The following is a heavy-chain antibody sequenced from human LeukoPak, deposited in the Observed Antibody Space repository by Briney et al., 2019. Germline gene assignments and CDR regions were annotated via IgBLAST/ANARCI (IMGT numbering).Heavy chain of an antibody. CDR2: ISWNSGSI. CDR3: AKDIRQWLAHSGCDC. Sequence: GRSLRLSCAASGFTFDDYAMHWVRQAPGKGLEWVSGISWNSGSIGYADSVKGRFTISRDNAKNSLYLQMNSLRAEDTALYYCAKDIRQWLAHSGCDCWGQGTLVTVSS. D-gene: IGHD6-19*01. CDR1: GFTFDDYA. V-gene: IGHV3-9*01. J-gene: IGHJ4*02.